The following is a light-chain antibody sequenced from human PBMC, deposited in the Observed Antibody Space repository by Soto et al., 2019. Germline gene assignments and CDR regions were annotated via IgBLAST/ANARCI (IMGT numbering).Light chain of an antibody. CDR1: QSLLHSNGYNY. Sequence: DIVMTQSPLSLPVTPGEPASISCRSSQSLLHSNGYNYLDWYLQKPGQSPQLLIYLGSNRASGVPDRFSGSGSGTGFTLKISRVEAEDVGVYYCMQALQTQLTFGGGTKVEIK. J-gene: IGKJ4*01. V-gene: IGKV2-28*01. CDR3: MQALQTQLT. CDR2: LGS.